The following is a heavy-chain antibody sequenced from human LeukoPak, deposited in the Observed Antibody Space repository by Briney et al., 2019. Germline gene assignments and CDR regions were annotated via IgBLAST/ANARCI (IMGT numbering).Heavy chain of an antibody. V-gene: IGHV3-23*01. CDR3: AKVCWIGRWFDP. CDR1: GFTFSSYV. Sequence: GGSLRLSCAASGFTFSSYVMSWVRQAPGKGLEWVSAISGSGGSTYYADSVKGRFTISRDNSKNTLYLQMNSLRAEDTAVYYCAKVCWIGRWFDPWGQGTLVTVSS. J-gene: IGHJ5*02. D-gene: IGHD1-1*01. CDR2: ISGSGGST.